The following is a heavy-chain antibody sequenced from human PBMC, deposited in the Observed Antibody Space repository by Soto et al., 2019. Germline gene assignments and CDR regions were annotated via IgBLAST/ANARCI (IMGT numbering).Heavy chain of an antibody. Sequence: GGSLRLSCAASGFTFSSYEMHWVRQAPGKGLEWVSYISSSSTTIHYADSVKGRFTISRDNAKNSLYLEMNSLRAEDTAVYYCARSGYSSGFDYYYYGMDVWRQGTTVTVSS. D-gene: IGHD5-18*01. J-gene: IGHJ6*02. CDR1: GFTFSSYE. CDR3: ARSGYSSGFDYYYYGMDV. V-gene: IGHV3-48*03. CDR2: ISSSSTTI.